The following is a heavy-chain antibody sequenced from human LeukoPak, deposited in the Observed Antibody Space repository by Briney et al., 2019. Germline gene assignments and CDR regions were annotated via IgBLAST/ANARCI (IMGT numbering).Heavy chain of an antibody. CDR1: GFTVSSNY. Sequence: GGSLRLSCAASGFTVSSNYMSWVRQAPGKGLEWVSVIYSGGSTYYAGSVKGRFTISRDNSKNTLYLQMNSLRAEDTAVYYCARGQRITMVRGPINWFDPWGQGTLVTVSS. CDR3: ARGQRITMVRGPINWFDP. J-gene: IGHJ5*02. CDR2: IYSGGST. D-gene: IGHD3-10*01. V-gene: IGHV3-53*01.